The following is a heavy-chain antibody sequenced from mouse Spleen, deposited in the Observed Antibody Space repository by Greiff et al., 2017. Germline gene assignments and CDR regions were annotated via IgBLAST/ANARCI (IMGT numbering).Heavy chain of an antibody. J-gene: IGHJ2*01. D-gene: IGHD1-1*01. CDR1: GYTFTSYW. V-gene: IGHV1-59*01. CDR3: ARSGGSTFFDY. Sequence: QVQLQQPGAELVRPGTSVKLSCKASGYTFTSYWMHWVKQRPGQGLEWIGVIDPSDSYTNYNQKFKGKATLTVDTSSSTAYMQLSSLTSEVSAVYYCARSGGSTFFDYWGQGTTLTVSS. CDR2: IDPSDSYT.